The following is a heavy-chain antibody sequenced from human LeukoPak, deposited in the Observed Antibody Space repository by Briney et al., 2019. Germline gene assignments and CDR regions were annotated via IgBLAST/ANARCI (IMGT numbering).Heavy chain of an antibody. CDR3: ARGGYCSSTSCYTYYYYYYYMDV. J-gene: IGHJ6*03. V-gene: IGHV1-69*13. CDR1: GGTFSSYA. D-gene: IGHD2-2*02. Sequence: SVKVSCKASGGTFSSYAISWVRQAPGQGLEWMGGIIPIFGTANYAQKFQGRVTITADESTSTAYMELSSLRSEDTAVYYCARGGYCSSTSCYTYYYYYYYMDVWGKGTTVTVSS. CDR2: IIPIFGTA.